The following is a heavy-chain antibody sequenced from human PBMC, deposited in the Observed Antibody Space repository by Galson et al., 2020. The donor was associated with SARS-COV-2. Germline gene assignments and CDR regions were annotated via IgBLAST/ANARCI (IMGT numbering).Heavy chain of an antibody. CDR1: GGSISTSSDY. CDR2: ISYSGST. V-gene: IGHV4-39*01. Sequence: SETLSLTCTVPGGSISTSSDYWGWIRQPPGKGLEWIATISYSGSTYYNPSLKSRVMISVDKPKNQFSLKMSSVTAADTAVYYCARRKYYNYYMDVWGKGTTVTISS. J-gene: IGHJ6*03. CDR3: ARRKYYNYYMDV.